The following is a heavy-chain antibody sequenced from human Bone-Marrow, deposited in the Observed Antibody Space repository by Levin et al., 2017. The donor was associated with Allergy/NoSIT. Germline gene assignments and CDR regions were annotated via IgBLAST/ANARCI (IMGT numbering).Heavy chain of an antibody. CDR3: AAVYYGDSGMDV. Sequence: SGGSLKISCKVSGYTLIELSMHWVRQAPGKGLEWMGDLDPEDGETTNAQKFQGRVTMTADTSSDTVYMELSSLRSDDTAVYYCAAVYYGDSGMDVWGQGTTVTVSS. J-gene: IGHJ6*02. V-gene: IGHV1-24*01. D-gene: IGHD4-17*01. CDR1: GYTLIELS. CDR2: LDPEDGET.